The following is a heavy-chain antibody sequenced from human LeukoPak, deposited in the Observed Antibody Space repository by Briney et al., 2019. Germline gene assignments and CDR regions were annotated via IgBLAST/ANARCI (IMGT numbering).Heavy chain of an antibody. J-gene: IGHJ4*02. CDR2: IYHSGST. CDR3: ASYGSGSYPPYFVVY. D-gene: IGHD3-10*01. CDR1: GYSISSGYY. Sequence: SSETLSLTCTVSGYSISSGYYWAWIRQPPGKGLQWIGNIYHSGSTNYNPSLKSRVTISVDTSKNQFSLKLSSVTAADTAVYYCASYGSGSYPPYFVVYWGQGTLVTVSS. V-gene: IGHV4-38-2*02.